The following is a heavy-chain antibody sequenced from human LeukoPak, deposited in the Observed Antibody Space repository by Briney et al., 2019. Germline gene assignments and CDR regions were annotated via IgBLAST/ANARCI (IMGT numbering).Heavy chain of an antibody. CDR1: GFTFSSYS. J-gene: IGHJ3*02. CDR3: ARDTDDFQGLDI. Sequence: GGSLRLSCAASGFTFSSYSMNWVRQAPGKGLEWVSFISTSSSYIYYADSVKGRFTISRDNNKKSVYLQMNSLRAEDTAVYYCARDTDDFQGLDIWGQGTRVTVSS. CDR2: ISTSSSYI. V-gene: IGHV3-21*01. D-gene: IGHD3-3*01.